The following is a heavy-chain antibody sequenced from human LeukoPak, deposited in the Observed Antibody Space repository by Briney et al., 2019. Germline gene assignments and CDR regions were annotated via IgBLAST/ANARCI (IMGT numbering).Heavy chain of an antibody. Sequence: GSSVKVSCKASGGTFSSYAISWVRQAPGQGLEWMGGIIPIFGTANYAQKFQGRVTITTDESTSTAYMELRSLRSDDTAMYYCARAWIMVTSHLDFWGQGTLVTVSS. CDR3: ARAWIMVTSHLDF. V-gene: IGHV1-69*05. D-gene: IGHD2-21*02. CDR2: IIPIFGTA. J-gene: IGHJ4*02. CDR1: GGTFSSYA.